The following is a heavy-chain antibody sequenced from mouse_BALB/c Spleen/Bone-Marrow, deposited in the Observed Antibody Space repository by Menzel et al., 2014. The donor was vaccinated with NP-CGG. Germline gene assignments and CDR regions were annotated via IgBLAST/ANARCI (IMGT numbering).Heavy chain of an antibody. V-gene: IGHV1S81*02. Sequence: VQLQESGAELVKPGASVKLSCKASGYTFTSYWMHWVKQRPGQGLEWIGEINPSNGRADYNEKFRSKATLTVDRSSCTAYMQLSSLTSEDSGVYYCARAGGYDGFAYWGQGTLVTVSA. J-gene: IGHJ3*01. CDR1: GYTFTSYW. D-gene: IGHD2-2*01. CDR3: ARAGGYDGFAY. CDR2: INPSNGRA.